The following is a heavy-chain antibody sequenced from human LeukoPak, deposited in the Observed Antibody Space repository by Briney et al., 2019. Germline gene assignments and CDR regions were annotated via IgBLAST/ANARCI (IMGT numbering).Heavy chain of an antibody. D-gene: IGHD1-26*01. Sequence: GASVKVSCKASGYTFTGYYMHWVRQAPGQGLEWMGWINPNSGGTNYAQKFQGRVTMTRDTSISTAYMELSRLRSDDTAVYYCARAEVGVSGYFDYWGQGTLVTVSS. J-gene: IGHJ4*02. V-gene: IGHV1-2*02. CDR2: INPNSGGT. CDR3: ARAEVGVSGYFDY. CDR1: GYTFTGYY.